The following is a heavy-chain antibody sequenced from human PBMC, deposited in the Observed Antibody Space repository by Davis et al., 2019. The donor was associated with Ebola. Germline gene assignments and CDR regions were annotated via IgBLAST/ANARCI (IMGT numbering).Heavy chain of an antibody. V-gene: IGHV4-34*01. D-gene: IGHD2-8*01. CDR1: GGSFSGYY. Sequence: PSETLSLTCAVYGGSFSGYYWSWIRQPPGKGLEWIGEINHSGSTNYNPSLKSRVTISVDTSKNQFSLKLSSVTAADTAVYYCARPQYAQGRYYYYYMDVWGKGTTVTVSS. J-gene: IGHJ6*03. CDR2: INHSGST. CDR3: ARPQYAQGRYYYYYMDV.